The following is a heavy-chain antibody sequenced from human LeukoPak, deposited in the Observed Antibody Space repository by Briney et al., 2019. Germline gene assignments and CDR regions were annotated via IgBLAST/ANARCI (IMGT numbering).Heavy chain of an antibody. CDR1: GGTFSSYA. CDR2: IIPIFGTA. V-gene: IGHV1-69*06. CDR3: ARARRWLQSPYDAFDI. J-gene: IGHJ3*02. Sequence: SVKVSCKASGGTFSSYAISWVRQAPGQGLEWMGGIIPIFGTANYAQKFQGRVTITADKSTSTAYMELSSLRSEDTAVYYCARARRWLQSPYDAFDIWGQGTMVTVSS. D-gene: IGHD5-24*01.